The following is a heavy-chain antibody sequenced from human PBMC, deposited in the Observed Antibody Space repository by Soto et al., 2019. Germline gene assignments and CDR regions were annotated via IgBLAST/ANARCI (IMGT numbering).Heavy chain of an antibody. Sequence: ASVKVSCKASGYTFTSYAMHWVRQAPGQRLEWMGWINGGNANTKYSQNFQGRITITRDTSATTAYMELSSLRSEDTAVYFFARGGRCSNCVCYTTSRLYYYYGMDVWGQGTTVTVSS. CDR1: GYTFTSYA. CDR2: INGGNANT. D-gene: IGHD2-8*01. J-gene: IGHJ6*02. CDR3: ARGGRCSNCVCYTTSRLYYYYGMDV. V-gene: IGHV1-3*01.